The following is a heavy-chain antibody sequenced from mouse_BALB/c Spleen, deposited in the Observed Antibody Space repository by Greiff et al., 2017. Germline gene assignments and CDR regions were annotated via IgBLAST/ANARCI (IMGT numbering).Heavy chain of an antibody. Sequence: DVQLQESGPGLVKPSQSLSLTCSVTGYSITSGYYWNWIRQFPGNKLEWMGYISYDGSNNYNPSLKNRISITRDTSKNQFFLKLNSVTTEDTATYYCAREGGYYYGSRGGYYAMDYWGQGTSVTVSS. CDR3: AREGGYYYGSRGGYYAMDY. CDR1: GYSITSGYY. D-gene: IGHD1-1*01. CDR2: ISYDGSN. V-gene: IGHV3-6*02. J-gene: IGHJ4*01.